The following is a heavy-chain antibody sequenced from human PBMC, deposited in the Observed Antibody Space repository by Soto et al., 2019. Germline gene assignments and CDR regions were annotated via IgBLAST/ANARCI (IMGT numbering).Heavy chain of an antibody. V-gene: IGHV3-73*01. CDR3: TRQKPTEGYSNYYYYYGMDV. J-gene: IGHJ6*02. CDR2: IRSKANSYAT. CDR1: GFTFSGSA. Sequence: GGSLRLSCAASGFTFSGSAMHWVRQASGKGLEWVGRIRSKANSYATAYAASVKGRFTISRDDSKNTAYLQMNSLKTEDTAVYYCTRQKPTEGYSNYYYYYGMDVWGQGTTVTVSS. D-gene: IGHD4-4*01.